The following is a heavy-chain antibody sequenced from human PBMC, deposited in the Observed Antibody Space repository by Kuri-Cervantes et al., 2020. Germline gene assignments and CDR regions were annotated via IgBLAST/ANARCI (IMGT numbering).Heavy chain of an antibody. CDR1: GYTFTSYY. V-gene: IGHV1-18*04. CDR3: ARGHLVGAPIVVDAFDI. CDR2: ISAYNGNT. Sequence: ASVKVSCKASGYTFTSYYMHWVRQAPGQGLEWMGWISAYNGNTNYAQKLQGRVTMTTDTSTSTAYMELSRLRSDDTAVYYCARGHLVGAPIVVDAFDIWGQGTMVTVSS. D-gene: IGHD1-26*01. J-gene: IGHJ3*02.